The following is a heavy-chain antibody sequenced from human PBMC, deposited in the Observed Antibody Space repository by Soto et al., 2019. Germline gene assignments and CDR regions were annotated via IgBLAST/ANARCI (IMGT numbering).Heavy chain of an antibody. Sequence: QVQLVESGGDLVKPGGSLRLSCAASGYTFSGYCMSWIRQATGKGLEWISYIDTRGTEIYYADSVKGRFTITRDNAKNSLYLEMNSLRDEETAVYYCASHYDMWSGYLSPVDYWGQGTLVTVSS. CDR2: IDTRGTEI. D-gene: IGHD3-3*01. J-gene: IGHJ4*02. CDR1: GYTFSGYC. V-gene: IGHV3-11*01. CDR3: ASHYDMWSGYLSPVDY.